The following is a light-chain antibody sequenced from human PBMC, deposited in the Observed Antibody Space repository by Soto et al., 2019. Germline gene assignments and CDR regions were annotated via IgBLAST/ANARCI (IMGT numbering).Light chain of an antibody. CDR3: QQPTNWPLRT. CDR2: DAS. V-gene: IGKV3-11*01. CDR1: QSVSSY. J-gene: IGKJ1*01. Sequence: EIVLTQSPATLSLSPGERATLSCRASQSVSSYLAWYQQKPGQAPRLLIYDASNRATGIPARFSGSGSGTDFTLTISSLEPEDFPVYYCQQPTNWPLRTFGQRTKVEIK.